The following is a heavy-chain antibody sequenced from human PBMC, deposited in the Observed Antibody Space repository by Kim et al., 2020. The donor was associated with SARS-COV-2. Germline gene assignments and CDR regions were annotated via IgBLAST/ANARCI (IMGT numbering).Heavy chain of an antibody. Sequence: GGPLRLSCAASGFTFSSFVMSWVRQAPGKGLEWVSFIYAAGSSTYYADSVKGRFTTSRDNSKNTLYLRMNSLRAEDTAVYYCAKHSKDYDSSGYYPYYFDYWGQGTLVTVSS. D-gene: IGHD3-22*01. J-gene: IGHJ4*02. CDR3: AKHSKDYDSSGYYPYYFDY. CDR1: GFTFSSFV. CDR2: IYAAGSST. V-gene: IGHV3-23*03.